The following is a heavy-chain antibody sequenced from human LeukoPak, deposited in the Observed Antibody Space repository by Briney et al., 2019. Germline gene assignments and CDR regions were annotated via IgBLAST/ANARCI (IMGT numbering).Heavy chain of an antibody. CDR3: AGGRYPQNYGDYPDY. CDR2: ISYDGSNK. Sequence: PGGSLRLSCAASGFTFSSYAMHWVRQAPGKGLEWVAVISYDGSNKYYADSVKGRFTISRDNSKNTLYLQMNSLRAEGTAVYYCAGGRYPQNYGDYPDYWGQGTLVTVSS. J-gene: IGHJ4*02. V-gene: IGHV3-30*04. CDR1: GFTFSSYA. D-gene: IGHD4-17*01.